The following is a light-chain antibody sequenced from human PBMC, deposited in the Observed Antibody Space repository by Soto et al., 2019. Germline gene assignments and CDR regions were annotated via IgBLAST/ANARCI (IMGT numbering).Light chain of an antibody. CDR1: QSISSW. Sequence: DIQLTQSPSTLSASVGDRVTITCRASQSISSWLAWYQQKPGKAPKFLIYKTSNLESGVPSRFSGSGSGTEFTLTIISLQPDDFATYYCQYYNNYCWTFGQGTKVEIK. V-gene: IGKV1-5*03. CDR2: KTS. CDR3: QYYNNYCWT. J-gene: IGKJ1*01.